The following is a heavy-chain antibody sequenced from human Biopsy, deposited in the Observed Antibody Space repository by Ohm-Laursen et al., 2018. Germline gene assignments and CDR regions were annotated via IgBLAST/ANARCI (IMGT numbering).Heavy chain of an antibody. CDR3: ATKLTGYFHH. CDR1: GGTFSSYS. CDR2: ITPIFDIN. J-gene: IGHJ1*01. Sequence: ASVKVSCKASGGTFSSYSITWVLQAPGQGLEWMGGITPIFDINNYAQKFQGRLTITADESTSTATMELRSLRSDDTAVYYCATKLTGYFHHWGQGTLVIVSS. V-gene: IGHV1-69*13. D-gene: IGHD3-9*01.